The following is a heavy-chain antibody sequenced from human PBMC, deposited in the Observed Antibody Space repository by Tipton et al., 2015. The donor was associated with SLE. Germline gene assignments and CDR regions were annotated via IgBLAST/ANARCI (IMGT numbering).Heavy chain of an antibody. J-gene: IGHJ4*02. CDR1: GGSISSGYY. Sequence: TLSLTCTVSGGSISSGYYWGWIRQPPGKGLEWIGSIYHSGSTYYNPSLKSRVTISVDTSKNQFSLKLSSVTAADTAVYYCARVPYYYDSSGYSYYFDYWGQGTLVTVSS. CDR3: ARVPYYYDSSGYSYYFDY. CDR2: IYHSGST. D-gene: IGHD3-22*01. V-gene: IGHV4-38-2*02.